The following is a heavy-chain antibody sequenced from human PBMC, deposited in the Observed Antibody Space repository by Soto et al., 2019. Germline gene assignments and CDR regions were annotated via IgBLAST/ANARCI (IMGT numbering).Heavy chain of an antibody. J-gene: IGHJ4*02. D-gene: IGHD7-27*01. CDR3: ARKAWVRFDY. V-gene: IGHV4-4*02. Sequence: PSETLSLTCAVSGDSISSSVWWTWVRQPPGKGLEWIGEVFHTGNTNYNPSLKSRVTMSVDKSTNEFSLEVTSVTAADTAIYYCARKAWVRFDYWGQGALVTVSS. CDR1: GDSISSSVW. CDR2: VFHTGNT.